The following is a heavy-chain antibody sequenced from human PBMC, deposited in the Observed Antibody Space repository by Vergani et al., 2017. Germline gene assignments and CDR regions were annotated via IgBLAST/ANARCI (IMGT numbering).Heavy chain of an antibody. CDR3: VRVLHTSYILGAFDI. D-gene: IGHD2-21*01. CDR1: GGSLDIHSQT. CDR2: IDVKGNS. V-gene: IGHV4-61*02. Sequence: QAQLQESGPRLVKPSQTLSLTCSFSGGSLDIHSQTWGWIRQPAGEGLEWIGLIDVKGNSNFSSSLESRVTMSADASRGRFSLTLRSVTTSDTAVYDCVRVLHTSYILGAFDIWGQGIKVTVSS. J-gene: IGHJ3*02.